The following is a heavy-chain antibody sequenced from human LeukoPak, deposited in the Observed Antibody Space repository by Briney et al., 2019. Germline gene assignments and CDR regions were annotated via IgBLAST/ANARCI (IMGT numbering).Heavy chain of an antibody. CDR1: GFTFSSYG. Sequence: GRSLRLSCAASGFTFSSYGMHWVRQAPGKGLEWVAVISYDGSNKYYADSVKGRFTISRDNSKNTLSLQMNSLRAEDTAVYYCAKDWMATTPPFDYWGQGTLVTVSS. D-gene: IGHD5-24*01. CDR3: AKDWMATTPPFDY. J-gene: IGHJ4*02. V-gene: IGHV3-30*18. CDR2: ISYDGSNK.